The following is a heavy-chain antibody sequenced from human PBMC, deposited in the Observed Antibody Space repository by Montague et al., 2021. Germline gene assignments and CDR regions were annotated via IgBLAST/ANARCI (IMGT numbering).Heavy chain of an antibody. Sequence: SLRLSCAASGFSFSSLTMHWVRQAPGKGLVWVSQIGSTRGDTYYADSVKGRFTISRDNAKSTLYLQMNSLRDDDTAVYYCGRNRPTAWFDSWGQGTLVTVSS. CDR2: IGSTRGDT. CDR3: GRNRPTAWFDS. CDR1: GFSFSSLT. J-gene: IGHJ5*01. D-gene: IGHD5-18*01. V-gene: IGHV3-74*01.